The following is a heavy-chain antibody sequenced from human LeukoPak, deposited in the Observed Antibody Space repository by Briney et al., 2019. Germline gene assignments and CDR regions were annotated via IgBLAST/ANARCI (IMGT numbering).Heavy chain of an antibody. Sequence: SETLSLTCTVSGYSIGSGYYWGWIRQPPGKGVEWIGTISHSGITYYNQSLKSRAAISLDRSKNHFSLKLNSVTAADTAVYYCARSYSYGSQPFDYWGQGTLVTVSS. D-gene: IGHD5-18*01. CDR3: ARSYSYGSQPFDY. CDR2: ISHSGIT. J-gene: IGHJ4*02. CDR1: GYSIGSGYY. V-gene: IGHV4-38-2*02.